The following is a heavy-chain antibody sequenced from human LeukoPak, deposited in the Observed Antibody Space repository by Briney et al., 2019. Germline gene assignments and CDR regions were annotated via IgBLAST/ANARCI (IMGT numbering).Heavy chain of an antibody. V-gene: IGHV4-30-2*01. CDR3: ARGGYSYGWGSIDY. Sequence: SQTLSLTCAVSGGSISSGGYSWSWIRQPPGKGLEWIGYIYHSGSTYYNPSLKSRVTISVDRSKNQFSLKLSSVTAADTAVYYRARGGYSYGWGSIDYWGQGTLVTVSS. J-gene: IGHJ4*02. CDR2: IYHSGST. CDR1: GGSISSGGYS. D-gene: IGHD5-18*01.